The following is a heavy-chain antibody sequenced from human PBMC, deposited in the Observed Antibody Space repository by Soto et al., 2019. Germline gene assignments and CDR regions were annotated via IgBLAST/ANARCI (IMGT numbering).Heavy chain of an antibody. CDR1: GFTFDDYS. Sequence: GGSLRLSCAASGFTFDDYSIHWVRQAPWKGLEWVSGISWNSVSIGYADSVKGRFTISRDNAKNSLYLQMNSLRAEDTALYYCAKDTGYSSTWTFDYWGQGTLVTVSS. CDR3: AKDTGYSSTWTFDY. J-gene: IGHJ4*02. CDR2: ISWNSVSI. V-gene: IGHV3-9*01. D-gene: IGHD6-13*01.